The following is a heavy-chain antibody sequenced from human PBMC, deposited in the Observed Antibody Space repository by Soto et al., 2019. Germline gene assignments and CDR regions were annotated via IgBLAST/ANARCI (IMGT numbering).Heavy chain of an antibody. V-gene: IGHV3-23*01. J-gene: IGHJ6*02. CDR2: ISGSGGST. CDR1: GFTFSSYA. D-gene: IGHD3-10*01. CDR3: AKILGFGEFVLLDYYYGMDV. Sequence: EVQLLESGGGLVQPGGSLRLSCAASGFTFSSYAMSWVRQAPGKGLEWVSAISGSGGSTYYEDSVKGRFTISRDNAKNTLYLQMNSLRAEDTAVYYCAKILGFGEFVLLDYYYGMDVWGQGTTVTVSS.